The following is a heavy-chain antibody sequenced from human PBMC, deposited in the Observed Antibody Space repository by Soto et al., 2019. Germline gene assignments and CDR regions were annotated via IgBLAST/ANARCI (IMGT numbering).Heavy chain of an antibody. J-gene: IGHJ6*02. CDR3: ARDPLGARSEAYYYYGMDV. CDR1: GGTFSSYA. Sequence: ASVKVSCKASGGTFSSYAISWVRQAPGQGLEWMGGIIPIFGTANYAQKLQGRVTITADESTSTAYMELSSLRSEDTAVYYCARDPLGARSEAYYYYGMDVWGQGTTVTVSS. CDR2: IIPIFGTA. V-gene: IGHV1-69*01. D-gene: IGHD1-26*01.